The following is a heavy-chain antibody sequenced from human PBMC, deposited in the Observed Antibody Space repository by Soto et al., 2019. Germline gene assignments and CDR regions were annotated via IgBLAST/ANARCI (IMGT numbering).Heavy chain of an antibody. CDR2: ISYDGSNK. D-gene: IGHD6-6*01. CDR1: GFTFSSYG. V-gene: IGHV3-30*18. J-gene: IGHJ3*02. CDR3: AKFGSSSPNDAFDI. Sequence: PGGSLRLSCAASGFTFSSYGMHWVRQAPGKGLEWVAVISYDGSNKYYADSVKGRFTISRDNSKNTLYLQMNSLRAEDTAVYYCAKFGSSSPNDAFDIWGQGTMVTV.